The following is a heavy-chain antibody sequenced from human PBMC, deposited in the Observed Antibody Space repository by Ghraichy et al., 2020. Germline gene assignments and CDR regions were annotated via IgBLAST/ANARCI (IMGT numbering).Heavy chain of an antibody. CDR1: GGSISGYY. CDR3: ARLYSSSPKVVDY. J-gene: IGHJ4*02. Sequence: SETLSLTCTVSGGSISGYYWSWIRQPTGKGLEWIGYIYYNGYTDYNPSLKSRVTISVDTSKNQFSLKLSSLTAADTAVYYCARLYSSSPKVVDYWGQGTLVTVSS. CDR2: IYYNGYT. D-gene: IGHD6-6*01. V-gene: IGHV4-59*01.